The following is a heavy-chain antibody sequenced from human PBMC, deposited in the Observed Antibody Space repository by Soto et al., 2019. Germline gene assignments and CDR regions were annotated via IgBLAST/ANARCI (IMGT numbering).Heavy chain of an antibody. Sequence: QVQLVESGGGVVQPGRSLRLSCAASGFTFSSYAMHWVRQAPGKGLEWVAVISYDGSNKYYADSVKGRFTISRDNSKNTLYLQMNSLRAEDTAVYYCARGEAGVVVSGKLDYWGQGTLVTVSS. CDR2: ISYDGSNK. D-gene: IGHD2-15*01. CDR1: GFTFSSYA. J-gene: IGHJ4*02. V-gene: IGHV3-30-3*01. CDR3: ARGEAGVVVSGKLDY.